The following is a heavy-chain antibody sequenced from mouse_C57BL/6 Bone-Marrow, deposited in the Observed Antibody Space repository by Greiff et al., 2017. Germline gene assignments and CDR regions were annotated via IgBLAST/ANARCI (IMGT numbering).Heavy chain of an antibody. Sequence: QVQLQQPGAELVKPGASVKMSCKASGYTFTSYWITWVKQRPGQGLEWIGDIYPGSGSTNYNAKFKSKATLTVDTSSSPAYMQLSSLTSEDSAVYYCARRYYGSSYHFDYWGQGTTLTVSS. J-gene: IGHJ2*01. V-gene: IGHV1-55*01. D-gene: IGHD1-1*01. CDR2: IYPGSGST. CDR3: ARRYYGSSYHFDY. CDR1: GYTFTSYW.